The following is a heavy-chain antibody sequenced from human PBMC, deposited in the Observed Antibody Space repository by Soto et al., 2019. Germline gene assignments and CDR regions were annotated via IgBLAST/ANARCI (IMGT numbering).Heavy chain of an antibody. CDR1: GFTFSSYS. V-gene: IGHV3-21*01. CDR3: ARDPYSSSWYGWSDY. D-gene: IGHD6-13*01. J-gene: IGHJ4*02. CDR2: ISSSSSYI. Sequence: EVQLVESGGGLVKPGGSLRLSCAASGFTFSSYSMNWVRQAPGKGLEWVSSISSSSSYIYYADSVKGRFTISRDNAKNSLYLQMNSLRAEDTAVYYCARDPYSSSWYGWSDYWGQGTLVTVSS.